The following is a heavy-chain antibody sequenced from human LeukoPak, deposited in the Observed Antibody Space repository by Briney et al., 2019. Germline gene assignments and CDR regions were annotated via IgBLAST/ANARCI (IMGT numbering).Heavy chain of an antibody. CDR3: ARGRTMVRGVIARPYYYYYMDV. CDR2: INHSGST. J-gene: IGHJ6*03. D-gene: IGHD3-10*01. Sequence: SETLSLTCAVYGGSFSGYYWSWIRQPPGKGLEWIGEINHSGSTNYNPSLKSRVTISVDTSKNQFSLKLSSVTAADTAVYYCARGRTMVRGVIARPYYYYYMDVWGKGTTVTVSS. V-gene: IGHV4-34*01. CDR1: GGSFSGYY.